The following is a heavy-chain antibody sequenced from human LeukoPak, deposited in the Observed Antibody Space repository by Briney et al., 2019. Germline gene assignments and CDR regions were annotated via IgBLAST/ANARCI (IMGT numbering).Heavy chain of an antibody. CDR1: GFTFGSYA. J-gene: IGHJ5*02. CDR2: ISSGSSFI. D-gene: IGHD3-16*01. CDR3: VRDQGGERWFDP. Sequence: PGGSLRLSCAASGFTFGSYAMNWVRQAPGKGLEWVSSISSGSSFIYYADSVKGRFTIVRDNAKNSLYLQMNSLRPEDTAIYYCVRDQGGERWFDPWGQGTLVTVSS. V-gene: IGHV3-21*01.